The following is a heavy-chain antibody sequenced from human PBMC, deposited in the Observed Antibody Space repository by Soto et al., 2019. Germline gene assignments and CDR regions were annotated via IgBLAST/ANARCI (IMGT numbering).Heavy chain of an antibody. CDR1: GYTLTSYA. D-gene: IGHD3-22*01. J-gene: IGHJ6*02. CDR3: ASSYYYDSSGYSSLYYYYGMDV. Sequence: ASVKVSCTASGYTLTSYAMHWVRQAPGQRLEWMGWINAGNGNTKYSQMFQGRVTITRDTSASTAYMELSSLRSEDTAVYYCASSYYYDSSGYSSLYYYYGMDVWGQGTTVTVPS. V-gene: IGHV1-3*01. CDR2: INAGNGNT.